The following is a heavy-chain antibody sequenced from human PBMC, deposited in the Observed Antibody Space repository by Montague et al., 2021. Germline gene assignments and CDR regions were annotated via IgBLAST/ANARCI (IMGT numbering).Heavy chain of an antibody. CDR3: ARDQGQGYCGGDCYVGLDY. Sequence: SLRLSCAASGFTFSNYWMSWVRQAPGKGLEWVANIKQDGSEKHYVDSVKGRFTISGDNAKNSLYLQMNSLRAEDTAVYFCARDQGQGYCGGDCYVGLDYWGQGTLVTVSP. D-gene: IGHD2-21*01. J-gene: IGHJ4*02. CDR2: IKQDGSEK. V-gene: IGHV3-7*01. CDR1: GFTFSNYW.